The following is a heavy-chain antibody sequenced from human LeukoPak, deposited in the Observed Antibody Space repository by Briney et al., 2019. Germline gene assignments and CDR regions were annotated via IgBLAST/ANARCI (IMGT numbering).Heavy chain of an antibody. Sequence: ASETLSLTCTVSGGSISSSSFYWCWIRQPPGKGLEWIGSIYYSGSTYYNPSLESRVIISLDTSKNQFSLKLRSVTAADTAVYYCASPDTAMVNGYWGQGTLVTVSS. D-gene: IGHD5-18*01. CDR2: IYYSGST. CDR1: GGSISSSSFY. CDR3: ASPDTAMVNGY. V-gene: IGHV4-39*01. J-gene: IGHJ4*02.